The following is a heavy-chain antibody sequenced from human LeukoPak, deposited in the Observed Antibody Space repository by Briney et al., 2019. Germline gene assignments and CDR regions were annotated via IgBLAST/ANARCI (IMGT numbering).Heavy chain of an antibody. J-gene: IGHJ4*02. V-gene: IGHV3-30*04. Sequence: GRSLRLPCAASGFTFSSYAMHWVRQAPGKGLEWVAVISYDGSNKYYADSVKGRFTISRDNSKNTLYLQMNSLRAEDTAVYYCARGYSSSRQRDYWGQGTLVTVSS. CDR3: ARGYSSSRQRDY. CDR1: GFTFSSYA. D-gene: IGHD6-13*01. CDR2: ISYDGSNK.